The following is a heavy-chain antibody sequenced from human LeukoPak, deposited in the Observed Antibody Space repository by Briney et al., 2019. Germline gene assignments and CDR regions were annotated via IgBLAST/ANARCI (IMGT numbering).Heavy chain of an antibody. CDR3: ARLRGYDFWSGYWDY. CDR2: IYYSGST. Sequence: SETLSLTCTVSGVSISSSSYYWGWIRQPPGKGLEWIGSIYYSGSTYYNPSLKSLVTISVDTSKNQFSLKLSSVTAADTAVYYCARLRGYDFWSGYWDYWGQGTLVTVSS. J-gene: IGHJ4*02. V-gene: IGHV4-39*01. D-gene: IGHD3-3*01. CDR1: GVSISSSSYY.